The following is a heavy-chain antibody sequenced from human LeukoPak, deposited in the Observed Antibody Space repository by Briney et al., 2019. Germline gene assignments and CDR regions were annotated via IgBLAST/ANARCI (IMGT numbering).Heavy chain of an antibody. J-gene: IGHJ4*02. D-gene: IGHD1-26*01. V-gene: IGHV3-20*04. CDR2: INWNGDNT. CDR1: GFTFDDYG. Sequence: PGGSLRLSCAASGFTFDDYGMSWVRQAPGKGLEWVSGINWNGDNTDYADSVKGRFTISRDNAKNSLYLQMNSLRDEDTAVYYCARDYYSGTCSTGYWGQGTLVTVSS. CDR3: ARDYYSGTCSTGY.